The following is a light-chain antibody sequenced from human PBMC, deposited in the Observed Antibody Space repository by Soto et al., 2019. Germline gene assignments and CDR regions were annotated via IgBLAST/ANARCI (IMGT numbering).Light chain of an antibody. CDR1: NSYIGNYSY. J-gene: IGLJ3*02. Sequence: QSALTQPRSVSGSPGQSVTISCTGTNSYIGNYSYVSWYQQHPGKAPKVMIYDVSKRPSGVPDRFSGSKSGNTASLTISGLQDEDEADYYCCSYPGSHTWVLGGGPKRTVL. V-gene: IGLV2-11*01. CDR2: DVS. CDR3: CSYPGSHTWV.